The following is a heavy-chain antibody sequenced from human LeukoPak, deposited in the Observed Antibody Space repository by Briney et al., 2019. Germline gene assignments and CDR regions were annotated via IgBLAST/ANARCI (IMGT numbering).Heavy chain of an antibody. CDR2: IHQHGSKE. J-gene: IGHJ5*02. CDR1: GFNFRAYW. V-gene: IGHV3-7*01. D-gene: IGHD3-10*02. CDR3: AKDRYYDIRGRLDP. Sequence: GGSLRLSCTTSGFNFRAYWTGWVRQAPGKGLEWVANIHQHGSKENYLDSVKGRFTISRDNSKDTLYLQMNSLTTEDTAVYYCAKDRYYDIRGRLDPWGQGTLVTVSS.